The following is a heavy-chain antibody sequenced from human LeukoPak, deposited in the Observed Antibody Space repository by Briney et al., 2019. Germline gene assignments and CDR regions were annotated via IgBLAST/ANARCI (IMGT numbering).Heavy chain of an antibody. D-gene: IGHD1-26*01. Sequence: SGPTLVNPTQTLTLTCTFSGFSLTAIPVAVGWIRQSPGKALEWLSLIYWDDDKRYSASLKNRLTITRDTSKNQVVLTMTNMDPIDTATYYCARSRRAGGTGSPDYFDYWGQGTLVTVSS. V-gene: IGHV2-5*02. CDR2: IYWDDDK. CDR1: GFSLTAIPVA. J-gene: IGHJ4*02. CDR3: ARSRRAGGTGSPDYFDY.